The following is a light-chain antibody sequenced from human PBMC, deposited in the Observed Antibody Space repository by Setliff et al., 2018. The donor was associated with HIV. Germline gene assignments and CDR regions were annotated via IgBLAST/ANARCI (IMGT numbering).Light chain of an antibody. CDR3: GTWDSSLSAPV. CDR2: ENN. J-gene: IGLJ3*02. V-gene: IGLV1-51*02. CDR1: SSNIGNNY. Sequence: QSALTQPPSVSAAPGQKVTISCSGSSSNIGNNYVSWYQQFPGTAPKLFVYENNKRPSGIPDRVSGSKSGTSATLGITGPQTGDEADYYCGTWDSSLSAPVFGGGTKVTVL.